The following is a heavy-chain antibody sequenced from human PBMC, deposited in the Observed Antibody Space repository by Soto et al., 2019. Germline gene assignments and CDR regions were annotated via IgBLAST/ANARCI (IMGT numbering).Heavy chain of an antibody. V-gene: IGHV1-18*04. J-gene: IGHJ6*02. CDR1: GYTFTSYG. D-gene: IGHD6-13*01. CDR2: ISAYNGNT. Sequence: ASVKVSCKASGYTFTSYGISWVRQAPGQGLEWMGWISAYNGNTNYAQKLQGRVTMTTDTSTSTAYMELRSLRSDDTAVYYCARARYGDSSSWYQYYYYYYGMDVWGQGTTVTVSS. CDR3: ARARYGDSSSWYQYYYYYYGMDV.